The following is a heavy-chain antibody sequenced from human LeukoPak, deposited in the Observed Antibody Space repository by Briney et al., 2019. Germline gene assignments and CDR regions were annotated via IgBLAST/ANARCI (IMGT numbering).Heavy chain of an antibody. Sequence: SHTLTLTCTVSGGSISSGDYYWSWIRQPPGQGLEWIAYMYYSGSTYYNPSLKSRVTMSADTSKNQLSLKLSSVTAADTAVYYCARPYYYDSRIDPWGQGILVTVSS. D-gene: IGHD3-22*01. J-gene: IGHJ5*02. CDR2: MYYSGST. CDR1: GGSISSGDYY. CDR3: ARPYYYDSRIDP. V-gene: IGHV4-30-4*01.